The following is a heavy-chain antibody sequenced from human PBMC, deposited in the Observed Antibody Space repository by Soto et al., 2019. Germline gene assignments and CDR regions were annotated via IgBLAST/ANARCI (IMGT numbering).Heavy chain of an antibody. Sequence: PGESLKISCKGSGYSFTTYWIGWVRQMPGKGPEWMGRIDPSDSYTNYSPSFQGHVTISADKSISTAYLQWSSLKASDTAMYYCARQACSSTSCYSVEFDYWGQGTLVTVSS. V-gene: IGHV5-10-1*01. CDR1: GYSFTTYW. CDR3: ARQACSSTSCYSVEFDY. J-gene: IGHJ4*02. D-gene: IGHD2-2*02. CDR2: IDPSDSYT.